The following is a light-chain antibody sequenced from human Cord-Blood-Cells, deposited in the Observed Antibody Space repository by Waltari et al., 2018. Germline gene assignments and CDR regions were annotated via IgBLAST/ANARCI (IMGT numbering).Light chain of an antibody. J-gene: IGLJ2*01. Sequence: QSALTQPRSVSGSPGQSVTISCTGTSSDVGGYNYVSWYQQHPGKAPKLMIYEVSKRPSGVPDRFSGSTSGNTASLTISGLQAEDEADYYCCSYAGSYTFVVFGGGTKLTVL. CDR1: SSDVGGYNY. CDR3: CSYAGSYTFVV. V-gene: IGLV2-11*01. CDR2: EVS.